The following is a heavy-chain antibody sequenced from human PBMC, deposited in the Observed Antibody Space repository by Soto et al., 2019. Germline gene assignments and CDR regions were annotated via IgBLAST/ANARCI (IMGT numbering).Heavy chain of an antibody. CDR1: GFTFSSYA. Sequence: EVQLLESGGGLVQPGGSLGLSCAASGFTFSSYAMSWVRQAPGKGLEWFSALSGSGDRTYYADSVKGRFTISRDNSRNARYMQMNSLRGEDTAVYFCAKINGPPHWGQGTLVTVSS. J-gene: IGHJ4*02. D-gene: IGHD2-8*01. CDR2: LSGSGDRT. V-gene: IGHV3-23*01. CDR3: AKINGPPH.